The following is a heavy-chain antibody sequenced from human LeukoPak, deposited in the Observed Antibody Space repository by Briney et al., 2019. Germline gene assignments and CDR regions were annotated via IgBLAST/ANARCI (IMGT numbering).Heavy chain of an antibody. J-gene: IGHJ4*02. Sequence: GGSLRLSCTASGLPFSHQWMTWVRQAPDKGLEWVANISPDGSERGLVDSVGGRFTISRDNAKNSVYLQMNSLGPEDTAVYYCARDPAYGALDYWGQGTLVIVSS. D-gene: IGHD4-17*01. CDR1: GLPFSHQW. CDR2: ISPDGSER. CDR3: ARDPAYGALDY. V-gene: IGHV3-7*01.